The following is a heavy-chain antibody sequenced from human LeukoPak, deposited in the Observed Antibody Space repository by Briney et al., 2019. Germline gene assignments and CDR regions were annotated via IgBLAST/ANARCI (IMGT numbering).Heavy chain of an antibody. J-gene: IGHJ4*02. V-gene: IGHV3-74*01. CDR3: ARDWGVQNMYYFDY. Sequence: PGGSLRLSCAASGFTFSSYWMHWVRQAPGKGLVWVSRINSDGSSTSYADSVGGRFTISRDNSKNTLYLQMNSLRAEDTAVYYCARDWGVQNMYYFDYWGQGTQVTVSS. CDR1: GFTFSSYW. D-gene: IGHD2-8*01. CDR2: INSDGSST.